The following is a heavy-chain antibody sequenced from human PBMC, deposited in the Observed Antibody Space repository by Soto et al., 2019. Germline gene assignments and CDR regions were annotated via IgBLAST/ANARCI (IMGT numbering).Heavy chain of an antibody. J-gene: IGHJ6*02. V-gene: IGHV3-30-3*01. D-gene: IGHD1-1*01. Sequence: GGSLRLSCAASGFTFSSYSMHWVRQAPGKGLEWVAVISYDRSNKYYADSVKGRFTISRDNSKNTLYLQMNSLRAEDTAVYYCARDLLDEDYYYYGIDAWGQRTTVTVSS. CDR2: ISYDRSNK. CDR3: ARDLLDEDYYYYGIDA. CDR1: GFTFSSYS.